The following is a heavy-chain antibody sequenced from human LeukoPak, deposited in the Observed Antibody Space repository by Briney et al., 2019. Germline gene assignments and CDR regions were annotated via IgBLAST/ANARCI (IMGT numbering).Heavy chain of an antibody. Sequence: GGSLRLSCAASGFTFSSYGMHWVRQAPGKGLEWVAFIRYDGSNKYYADSVKGRFTISIDNSKNTLYLQMNSLRAEHNAVYDCARGDDYTQYYFDYRGQGTLVTVSS. CDR3: ARGDDYTQYYFDY. CDR2: IRYDGSNK. CDR1: GFTFSSYG. D-gene: IGHD4-11*01. J-gene: IGHJ4*02. V-gene: IGHV3-30*02.